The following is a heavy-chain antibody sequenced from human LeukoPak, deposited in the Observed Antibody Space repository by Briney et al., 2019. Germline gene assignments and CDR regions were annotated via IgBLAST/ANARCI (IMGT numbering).Heavy chain of an antibody. CDR3: AKGLSGSYVGGFDY. CDR1: GFTCSSYG. J-gene: IGHJ4*02. D-gene: IGHD1-26*01. Sequence: PGGSLRLSCAAAGFTCSSYGMHWVRQAPGKGLEWVAVISYDGGNKYYADSVKGRFTISRDNSKNTLYLQMNSLRAEDTAVYYCAKGLSGSYVGGFDYCGQGTLVTVSS. V-gene: IGHV3-30*18. CDR2: ISYDGGNK.